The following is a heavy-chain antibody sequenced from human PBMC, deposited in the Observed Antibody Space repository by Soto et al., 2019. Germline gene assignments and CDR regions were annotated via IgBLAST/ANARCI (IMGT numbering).Heavy chain of an antibody. D-gene: IGHD5-12*01. J-gene: IGHJ6*02. CDR2: IIPIFGTA. V-gene: IGHV1-69*13. Sequence: SVKVSCKDSGGTFSSYAISWVRQAPGQGLEWMGGIIPIFGTANYAQKFQGRVTITADESTSTAYMELSSLRSEDTAVYYCARRWLADDYYYYGMDVWGQGTTVTVS. CDR1: GGTFSSYA. CDR3: ARRWLADDYYYYGMDV.